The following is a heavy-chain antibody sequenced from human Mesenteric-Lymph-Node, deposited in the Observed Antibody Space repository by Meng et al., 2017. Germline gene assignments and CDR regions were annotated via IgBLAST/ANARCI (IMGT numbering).Heavy chain of an antibody. CDR2: IRTDSTY. J-gene: IGHJ4*02. D-gene: IGHD2-8*01. V-gene: IGHV3-21*01. CDR3: ARSNYFDY. CDR1: GFTFSSYA. Sequence: GGSLRLSCAASGFTFSSYAMSWVRQAPGKGLEWVSSIRTDSTYESADSVKGRFTISRDNGKNSLYLQMDSLRAEDTAVYYCARSNYFDYWGQGTLVTVSS.